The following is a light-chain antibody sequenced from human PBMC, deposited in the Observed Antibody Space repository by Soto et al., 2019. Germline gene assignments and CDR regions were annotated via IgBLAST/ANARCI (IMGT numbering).Light chain of an antibody. CDR2: AAS. J-gene: IGKJ1*01. CDR3: QQTYSTPPT. CDR1: QSINTW. V-gene: IGKV1-39*01. Sequence: DIQIAQSPSTLSASVGDRVSSSCGASQSINTWLAWYQQKAGKAPKLLIYAASSLQSGVPSRFSGSGSGTDFTLTISSLQPEDFATYYCQQTYSTPPTFGQGTKVDIK.